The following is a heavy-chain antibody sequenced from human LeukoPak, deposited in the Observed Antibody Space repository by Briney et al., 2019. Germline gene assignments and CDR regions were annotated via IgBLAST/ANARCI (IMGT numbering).Heavy chain of an antibody. D-gene: IGHD3-22*01. CDR1: GYTFSNYG. J-gene: IGHJ4*02. Sequence: GASVKVSCKASGYTFSNYGICWVRQAPGQGLEWMGWISAYNGYTNYAQKLQGRVTMTTDTSTSTAYIELRSLRSDDTAVYYCARGGRKSGYSSINGDFWGQGTLVTVSS. CDR2: ISAYNGYT. V-gene: IGHV1-18*01. CDR3: ARGGRKSGYSSINGDF.